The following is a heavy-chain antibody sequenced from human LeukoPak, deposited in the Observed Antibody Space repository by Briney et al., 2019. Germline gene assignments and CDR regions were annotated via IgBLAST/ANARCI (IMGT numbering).Heavy chain of an antibody. J-gene: IGHJ5*02. D-gene: IGHD5-12*01. CDR1: GGSFSSYY. CDR2: IYYRGST. CDR3: VRAVGPVGGYDSP. Sequence: RTSETLSLTCTVSGGSFSSYYWSWIRQPPGKGLEWIGYIYYRGSTNYNPSLKSRVTISLDTSKNQFSLKLSSVTAADTAVYYCVRAVGPVGGYDSPWGQGTLVTVSS. V-gene: IGHV4-59*01.